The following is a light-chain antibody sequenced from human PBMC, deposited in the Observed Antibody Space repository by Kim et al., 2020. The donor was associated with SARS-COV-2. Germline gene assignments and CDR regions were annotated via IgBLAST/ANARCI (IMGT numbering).Light chain of an antibody. Sequence: SSELTQDPAVSVALGQTVRITCQGDSLRSYYASWYQQKPGQAPLLVIYAKDIRPSGIPDRFSGSSSGNTASLTITGAQGEDEADYYCNSRDSSGNHLVFGGGTQLTVL. CDR1: SLRSYY. CDR2: AKD. CDR3: NSRDSSGNHLV. V-gene: IGLV3-19*01. J-gene: IGLJ2*01.